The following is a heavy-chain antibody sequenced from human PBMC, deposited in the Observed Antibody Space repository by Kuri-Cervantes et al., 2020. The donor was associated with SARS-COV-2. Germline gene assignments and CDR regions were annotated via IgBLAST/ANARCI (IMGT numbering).Heavy chain of an antibody. V-gene: IGHV3-23*01. Sequence: GESLKISCAVSGFPFSDYAMSWVRQAPGMGLEWVSGIGGSDGNTYYADSVKGQFTISRDNSKNTLYLQMTSLSAGDTAIYYCAKAGGIEIPAATNWFDPWGQGTLVTVSS. CDR1: GFPFSDYA. D-gene: IGHD2-2*01. CDR2: IGGSDGNT. J-gene: IGHJ5*02. CDR3: AKAGGIEIPAATNWFDP.